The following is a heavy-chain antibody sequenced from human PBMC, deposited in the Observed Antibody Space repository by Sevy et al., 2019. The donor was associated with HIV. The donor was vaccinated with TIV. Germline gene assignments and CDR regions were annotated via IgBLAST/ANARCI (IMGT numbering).Heavy chain of an antibody. V-gene: IGHV4-61*01. CDR1: GASVSSANDY. J-gene: IGHJ6*02. Sequence: SETLSLTCSVSGASVSSANDYWSWIRQPPGKGLEWIGYVFYFGNTNYNPSLKSRATISLDTSKKQFSLKLTSVTAADTVIYYCAIDQYYDILTGLYAMDVWGQGTTVTVSS. CDR2: VFYFGNT. D-gene: IGHD3-9*01. CDR3: AIDQYYDILTGLYAMDV.